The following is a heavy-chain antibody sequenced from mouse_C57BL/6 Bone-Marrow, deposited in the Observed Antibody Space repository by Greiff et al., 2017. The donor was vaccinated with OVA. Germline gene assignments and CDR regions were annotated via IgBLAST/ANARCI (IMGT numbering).Heavy chain of an antibody. D-gene: IGHD2-3*01. CDR3: ARYGHDGYFYAMDY. CDR1: GFTFTDYY. CDR2: IRNKANGYTT. Sequence: VQLKESGGGLVQPGGSLSLSCAASGFTFTDYYMSWVRQPPGKALEWLGFIRNKANGYTTEYSASVKGRFTISRDNSQSILYLQMNALRAEDSATYYCARYGHDGYFYAMDYWGQGTSVTVSS. V-gene: IGHV7-3*01. J-gene: IGHJ4*01.